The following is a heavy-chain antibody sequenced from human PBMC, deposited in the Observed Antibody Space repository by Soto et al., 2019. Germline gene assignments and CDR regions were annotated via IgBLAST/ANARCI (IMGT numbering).Heavy chain of an antibody. Sequence: LRLSCATSGFTFSNNAMHWVRQAPGKGLEWVAQIWYDGSNKYYADSVKGRFTISRDNSKNTVYLQMNSLRAEDMAVYYCARDGQNQSPYAMDVWGQGTTVTVSS. V-gene: IGHV3-33*01. CDR1: GFTFSNNA. CDR2: IWYDGSNK. CDR3: ARDGQNQSPYAMDV. J-gene: IGHJ6*02.